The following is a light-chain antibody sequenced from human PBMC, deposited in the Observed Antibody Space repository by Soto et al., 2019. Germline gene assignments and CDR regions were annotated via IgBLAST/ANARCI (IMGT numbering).Light chain of an antibody. CDR3: QHYNNWPPYT. Sequence: EIVMTQSPATLSVSPGERATLSCRASQSVSSNLAWYQQKPGQAPRLLIYGASTRATGIPARFSGSGSVTEFTLTISSLQSEDFAVYYCQHYNNWPPYTFGQGTKLEIK. CDR2: GAS. J-gene: IGKJ2*01. CDR1: QSVSSN. V-gene: IGKV3-15*01.